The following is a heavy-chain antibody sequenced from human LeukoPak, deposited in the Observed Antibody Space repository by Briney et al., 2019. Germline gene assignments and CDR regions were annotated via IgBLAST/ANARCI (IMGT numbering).Heavy chain of an antibody. D-gene: IGHD3-16*01. V-gene: IGHV1-2*02. Sequence: ASVKVSCKASGYTFTGYYMHWVRQAPGQGPEWMGWINPKTGGTNYAQNFQGRVTMTRDTSISTAYMVLSRLRSDDTAVYYCALTWSAGGAPLNAWFVPWGDRNQVTVS. CDR2: INPKTGGT. CDR1: GYTFTGYY. CDR3: ALTWSAGGAPLNAWFVP. J-gene: IGHJ5*02.